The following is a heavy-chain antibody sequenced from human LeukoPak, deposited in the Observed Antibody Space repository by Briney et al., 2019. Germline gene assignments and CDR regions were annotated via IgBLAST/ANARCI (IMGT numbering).Heavy chain of an antibody. V-gene: IGHV3-15*01. CDR1: GFTFRSYW. D-gene: IGHD2-2*01. CDR2: IKSKTDGETT. J-gene: IGHJ4*02. Sequence: PGGSLRLSCAASGFTFRSYWMHWVRQAPGKGLEWVGRIKSKTDGETTDYAAPVKGTFTISRDDSINTLYLQMNSLKTEDTAVYYCTTWPAAHLKFDYWGQGTLVTVSS. CDR3: TTWPAAHLKFDY.